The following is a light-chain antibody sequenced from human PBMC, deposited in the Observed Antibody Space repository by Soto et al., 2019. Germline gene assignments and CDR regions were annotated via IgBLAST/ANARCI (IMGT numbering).Light chain of an antibody. J-gene: IGKJ1*01. V-gene: IGKV1-5*03. Sequence: DIQMTQSASTLSGSVGDRVTITRRASQTISSWLAWYQQKPGKAPKLLIYKSSTLKSGVPSRFSGSGSGTEFTLTISSLQPDDFATYYCQQLSTSPITFGQGTKVDIK. CDR1: QTISSW. CDR2: KSS. CDR3: QQLSTSPIT.